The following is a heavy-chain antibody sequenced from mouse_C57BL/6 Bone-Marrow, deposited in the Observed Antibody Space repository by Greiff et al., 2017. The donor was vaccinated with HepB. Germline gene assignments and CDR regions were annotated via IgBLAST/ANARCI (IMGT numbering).Heavy chain of an antibody. V-gene: IGHV1-80*01. D-gene: IGHD1-1*01. Sequence: QVQLQQSGAELVKPGASVKISCKASGYAFSSYWMNWVKQRPGKGLEWIGQIYPGDGDTNYNGKFKGKATLTADKSSSTAYMQLSSLTSEDSAVYFCARRSTTVVARYFDVWGTGTTFTVSS. J-gene: IGHJ1*03. CDR3: ARRSTTVVARYFDV. CDR2: IYPGDGDT. CDR1: GYAFSSYW.